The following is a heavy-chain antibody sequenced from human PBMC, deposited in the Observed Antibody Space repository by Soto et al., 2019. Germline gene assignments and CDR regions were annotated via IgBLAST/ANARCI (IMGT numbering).Heavy chain of an antibody. CDR1: GYIFTNYA. D-gene: IGHD2-15*01. CDR3: ARDVTIGGTRWLDP. V-gene: IGHV1-3*01. Sequence: QVQLVQSGTEVKKPGASVKVSCKASGYIFTNYAIHWVRQAPGQRLEWMGWINAGNGNTKYSPKFQDRVTIARDISATTVYMELSSLRSEDTALYYCARDVTIGGTRWLDPWGQGTLVTVSS. J-gene: IGHJ5*02. CDR2: INAGNGNT.